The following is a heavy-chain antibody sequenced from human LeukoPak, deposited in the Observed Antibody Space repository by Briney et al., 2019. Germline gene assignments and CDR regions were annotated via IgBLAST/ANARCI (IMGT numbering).Heavy chain of an antibody. J-gene: IGHJ4*02. D-gene: IGHD3-10*01. V-gene: IGHV1-2*02. Sequence: ASVKVSCKASGYTFTGYYMHWVRQAPGQGLEWMGWINPNSGGTNYAQKFQGRVTMTRDTSISTAYMELSSLRAEDTAVYYCARKGEHYGSGSFSYWGQGTLVTVSS. CDR3: ARKGEHYGSGSFSY. CDR1: GYTFTGYY. CDR2: INPNSGGT.